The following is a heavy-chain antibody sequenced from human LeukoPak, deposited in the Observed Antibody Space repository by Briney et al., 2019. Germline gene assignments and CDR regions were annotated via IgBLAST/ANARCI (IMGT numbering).Heavy chain of an antibody. Sequence: ASVTVSCKASGYTFNGYYMHWVRQARGQGLEWMGWIDPNSGDTNYAQRFQGRVTMTRDTSIGTAYMELSGLRSHDTALYYCARDKSGNSGWYSYFDYWGQGTLVTVSS. D-gene: IGHD6-19*01. J-gene: IGHJ4*02. CDR1: GYTFNGYY. V-gene: IGHV1-2*02. CDR2: IDPNSGDT. CDR3: ARDKSGNSGWYSYFDY.